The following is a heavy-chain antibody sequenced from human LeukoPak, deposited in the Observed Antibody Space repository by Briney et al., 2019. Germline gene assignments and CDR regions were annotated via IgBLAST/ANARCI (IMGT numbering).Heavy chain of an antibody. CDR2: IIPIFGTA. J-gene: IGHJ5*02. V-gene: IGHV1-69*05. CDR1: GGTFSSYA. CDR3: AREGYYYDSSGYFNWFGP. D-gene: IGHD3-22*01. Sequence: GASVKVSCKASGGTFSSYAISWVRQAPGQGLEWMGGIIPIFGTANYAQKFQGRVTITTDESTSTAYMELSSLRSEDTAVYYCAREGYYYDSSGYFNWFGPWGQGTLVTVSS.